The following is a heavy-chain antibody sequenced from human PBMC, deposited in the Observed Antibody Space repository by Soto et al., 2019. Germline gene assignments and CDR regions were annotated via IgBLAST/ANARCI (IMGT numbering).Heavy chain of an antibody. D-gene: IGHD2-2*01. J-gene: IGHJ5*02. CDR2: IIPIFGTA. CDR3: ARDWEGYCSSTSCFDRWFDP. Sequence: GASVKVSCKASGGTFSSYAISWVRQAPGQGLEWMGGIIPIFGTANYAQKFQGRVTITAGESTSTAYMELSSLRSEDTAVYYCARDWEGYCSSTSCFDRWFDPWGQGTLVTVSS. CDR1: GGTFSSYA. V-gene: IGHV1-69*13.